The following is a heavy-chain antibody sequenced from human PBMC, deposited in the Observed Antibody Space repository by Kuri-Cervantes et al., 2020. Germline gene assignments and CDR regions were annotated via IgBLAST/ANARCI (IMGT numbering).Heavy chain of an antibody. V-gene: IGHV3-23*01. Sequence: GGSLRLSCVASGLAFRNYAMTWVRQAPGKGLEWVSGIKGSGSSTYYADSVKGRFTISRDNSKNTLYLQMGSLRAEDMAVYYCARGDYYDSHRGDYWGQGTLVTVSS. J-gene: IGHJ4*02. D-gene: IGHD3-22*01. CDR3: ARGDYYDSHRGDY. CDR2: IKGSGSST. CDR1: GLAFRNYA.